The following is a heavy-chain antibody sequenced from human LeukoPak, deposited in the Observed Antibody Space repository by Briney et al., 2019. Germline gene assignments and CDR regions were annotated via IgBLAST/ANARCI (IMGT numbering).Heavy chain of an antibody. CDR2: ISGSGGST. D-gene: IGHD3-9*01. J-gene: IGHJ5*02. V-gene: IGHV3-23*01. CDR1: GFTFSSYA. CDR3: AKEVAYYDILTGYYLYAWFDP. Sequence: GGSLRLSCAASGFTFSSYAMSWVRQAPGKGLEWVSAISGSGGSTYYADSVKGRFTISRDNSKNTLYLQMNSLRAEDTAVYYCAKEVAYYDILTGYYLYAWFDPWGQGTLVTVSS.